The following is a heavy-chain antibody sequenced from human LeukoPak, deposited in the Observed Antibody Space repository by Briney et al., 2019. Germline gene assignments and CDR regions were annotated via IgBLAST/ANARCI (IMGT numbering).Heavy chain of an antibody. D-gene: IGHD1-26*01. J-gene: IGHJ4*02. CDR1: GGSISSGGYY. CDR3: ARAGGRGFGHGRLDS. V-gene: IGHV4-31*03. CDR2: NYYSGNT. Sequence: PSQTLSLTCTVSGGSISSGGYYWSWIRQHPGKGLEWIGYNYYSGNTYYNPSLKSRVIISVDTSKNQFSLKLNSVTAADTAVYYCARAGGRGFGHGRLDSWGQGTLVTVFS.